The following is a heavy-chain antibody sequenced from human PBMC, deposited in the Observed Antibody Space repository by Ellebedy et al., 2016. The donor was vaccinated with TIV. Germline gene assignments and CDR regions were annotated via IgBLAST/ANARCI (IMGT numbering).Heavy chain of an antibody. V-gene: IGHV4-30-2*01. CDR2: IYHSGST. D-gene: IGHD3-22*01. J-gene: IGHJ5*02. CDR1: GGSISSGGYS. Sequence: SETLSLXXAVSGGSISSGGYSWSWIRQPPGKGLEWIGYIYHSGSTYYNPSLKSRVTISVDRSKNQFSLKLSSVTAADTAVHYCARTGGDDSSGYYSGWFDPWGQGTLVTVSS. CDR3: ARTGGDDSSGYYSGWFDP.